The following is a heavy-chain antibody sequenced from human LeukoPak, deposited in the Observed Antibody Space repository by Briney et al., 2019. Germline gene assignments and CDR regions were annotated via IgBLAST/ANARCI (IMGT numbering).Heavy chain of an antibody. CDR1: GFTFSSYS. J-gene: IGHJ4*02. V-gene: IGHV3-48*01. CDR2: ISSSGSTI. CDR3: ARVYTTSSSWYGDFDY. Sequence: PGGSLRLSCAASGFTFSSYSMNWVRQAPGKGLEWVSYISSSGSTIYYADSVKGRFTISRDNAKNSQYLQMNSLRAEDTAVYYCARVYTTSSSWYGDFDYWGQGTLVTVSS. D-gene: IGHD6-13*01.